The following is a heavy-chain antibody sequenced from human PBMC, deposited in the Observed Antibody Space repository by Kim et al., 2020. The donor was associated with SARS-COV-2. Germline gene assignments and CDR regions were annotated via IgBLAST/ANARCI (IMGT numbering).Heavy chain of an antibody. Sequence: GGSLRLSCAASGFTFTSYARTWVRQAPGQGLEWVSSLSGSGSTYYADSVKGRFTISRDTSKNTLYLRMNSLRAEDTAIYYCAKDSVYYYGSGTYYNSWGQGTLVTVSS. D-gene: IGHD3-10*01. CDR3: AKDSVYYYGSGTYYNS. CDR1: GFTFTSYA. V-gene: IGHV3-23*01. CDR2: LSGSGST. J-gene: IGHJ4*02.